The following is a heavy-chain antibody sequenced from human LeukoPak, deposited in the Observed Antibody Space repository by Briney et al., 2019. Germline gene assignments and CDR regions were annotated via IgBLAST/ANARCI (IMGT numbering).Heavy chain of an antibody. D-gene: IGHD2/OR15-2a*01. CDR2: ISGGGGTT. V-gene: IGHV3-23*01. J-gene: IGHJ4*02. CDR3: AKDRTTPFDY. CDR1: GFAFSSYA. Sequence: GGSLRLSYAASGFAFSSYAMSWVRQAPGKGLEWVSSISGGGGTTYYADSEKGRFTISRDTSKNTLYLQMNSLRAEDTAVYYCAKDRTTPFDYWGQGTLVTVSS.